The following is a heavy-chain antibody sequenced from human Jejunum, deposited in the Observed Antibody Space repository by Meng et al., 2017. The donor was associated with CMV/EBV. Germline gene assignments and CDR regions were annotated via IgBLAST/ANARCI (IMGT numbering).Heavy chain of an antibody. CDR1: GYNLCYYW. D-gene: IGHD3-16*01. J-gene: IGHJ6*02. CDR3: ARDSWGGKDV. Sequence: SCAASGYNLCYYWMSWVRQAPGKGLEWVANINQDGSEKYYVGSLKGRFTISRDNAKNSLYLQMNSLRDEDTAVYYCARDSWGGKDVWGQGTTVTVSS. CDR2: INQDGSEK. V-gene: IGHV3-7*01.